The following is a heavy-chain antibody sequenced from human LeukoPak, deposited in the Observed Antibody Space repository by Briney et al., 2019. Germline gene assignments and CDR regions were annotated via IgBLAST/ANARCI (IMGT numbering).Heavy chain of an antibody. J-gene: IGHJ4*02. V-gene: IGHV4-59*01. CDR2: NYYSGST. Sequence: SETLSLTCTVSGGSISSYYWSWIRQPPGKGLEWIGYNYYSGSTNYNPSLKSRVTISVDTSKNQFSLKLSSVTAADTAVYYCARDVTNSGYDSGDYWGQGTLVTVSS. CDR1: GGSISSYY. D-gene: IGHD5-12*01. CDR3: ARDVTNSGYDSGDY.